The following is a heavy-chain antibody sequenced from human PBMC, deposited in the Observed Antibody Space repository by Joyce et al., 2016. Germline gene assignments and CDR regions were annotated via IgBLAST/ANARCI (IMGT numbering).Heavy chain of an antibody. D-gene: IGHD2-21*02. V-gene: IGHV2-5*02. CDR3: AHMVTGTTGHAFDV. CDR2: IYWDDDQ. CDR1: GFSLSTSGVG. Sequence: QITLKESGPTLVKPTQTLTLTCTFSGFSLSTSGVGVGWIRQPPGQALEWLTLIYWDDDQRYSPSLRTRLTVTKDTSKNQVVLTLTNMDPVDTGTYYCAHMVTGTTGHAFDVWGQGTMITVSS. J-gene: IGHJ3*01.